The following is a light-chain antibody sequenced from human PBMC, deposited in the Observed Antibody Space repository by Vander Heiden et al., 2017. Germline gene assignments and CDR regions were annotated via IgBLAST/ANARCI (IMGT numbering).Light chain of an antibody. V-gene: IGKV1-39*01. CDR1: ESISSY. J-gene: IGKJ1*01. Sequence: DILITQSPSSLSASVGDRVTITCQANESISSYLNWYQQKPGKAPKLLIYAASSWQSGVPSRFSGSGSGTDFTLTISSLQPEDFATYYCQQCYSTAWTFGQGTKVEIK. CDR3: QQCYSTAWT. CDR2: AAS.